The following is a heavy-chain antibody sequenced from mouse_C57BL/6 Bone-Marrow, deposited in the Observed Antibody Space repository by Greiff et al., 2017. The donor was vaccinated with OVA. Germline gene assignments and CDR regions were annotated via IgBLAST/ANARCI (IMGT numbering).Heavy chain of an antibody. V-gene: IGHV5-6*01. D-gene: IGHD1-1*02. CDR2: ISSGGSYT. CDR3: ARGGSAY. J-gene: IGHJ3*01. CDR1: GFTFSSYG. Sequence: EVKVVESGGDLVKPGGSLKLSCAASGFTFSSYGMSWVRQTPDKRLEWVATISSGGSYTYYPDSVKGRFTISRDNAKNTLYLQMSSLKSEDTAMYYCARGGSAYWGQATLVTVSA.